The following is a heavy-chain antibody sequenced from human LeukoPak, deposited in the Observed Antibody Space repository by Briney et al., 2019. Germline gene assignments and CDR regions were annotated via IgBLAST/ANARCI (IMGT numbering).Heavy chain of an antibody. CDR3: AKSIAVAGKTLLDY. V-gene: IGHV3-64*05. D-gene: IGHD6-19*01. J-gene: IGHJ4*02. CDR2: ISSNGGST. Sequence: GGSLRLSCAASGFTFSYYSMNWVRQAPGKGLEYVSAISSNGGSTYYADSVKGRFTISRDNSEKTLYFQMSSLRAADTAVYYCAKSIAVAGKTLLDYWGQGTLDTVSS. CDR1: GFTFSYYS.